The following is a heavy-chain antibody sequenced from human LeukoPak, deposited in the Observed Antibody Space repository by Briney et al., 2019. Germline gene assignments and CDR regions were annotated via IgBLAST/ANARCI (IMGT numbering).Heavy chain of an antibody. V-gene: IGHV4-39*01. CDR2: IYYSGST. J-gene: IGHJ4*02. CDR3: ARHSGSYLGIDY. Sequence: SETLSLTCIVSGGSISTNNYYWGWIRQPPGKGLEWIGSIYYSGSTYYNPSLKSRVTISVDTSKNQFSLKLSPVTAADTAVYYCARHSGSYLGIDYWGQGTLVTVSS. D-gene: IGHD1-26*01. CDR1: GGSISTNNYY.